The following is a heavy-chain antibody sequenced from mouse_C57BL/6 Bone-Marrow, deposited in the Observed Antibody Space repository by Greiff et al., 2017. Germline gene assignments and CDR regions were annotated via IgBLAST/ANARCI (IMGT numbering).Heavy chain of an antibody. D-gene: IGHD1-1*01. Sequence: QVQLQQSGAELARPGASVKLSCKASGYTFTSYGISWVKQRTGQGLEWIGEIYPRSGNTYYNEKFKGKATLTADKSSSTAYMELRSLTSEDSAVYFCAREGHYYGSSYDYYAMDYWGQGTSVTVSS. J-gene: IGHJ4*01. V-gene: IGHV1-81*01. CDR2: IYPRSGNT. CDR3: AREGHYYGSSYDYYAMDY. CDR1: GYTFTSYG.